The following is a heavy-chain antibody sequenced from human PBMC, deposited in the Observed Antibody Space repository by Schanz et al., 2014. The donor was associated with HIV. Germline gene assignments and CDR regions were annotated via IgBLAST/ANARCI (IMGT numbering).Heavy chain of an antibody. D-gene: IGHD4-17*01. Sequence: QVQLQESGPGLVKPSQTLSLTCTVSGDSISSGGYYWSWIRQHPGKGLEWIGYIYYSGSTYYNPPPKSRVTISVDPSKTQFSLKLTSVTAADTAVYFCARGDFGGNSVDYWGHGNLVTVSS. CDR3: ARGDFGGNSVDY. CDR1: GDSISSGGYY. J-gene: IGHJ4*01. CDR2: IYYSGST. V-gene: IGHV4-31*03.